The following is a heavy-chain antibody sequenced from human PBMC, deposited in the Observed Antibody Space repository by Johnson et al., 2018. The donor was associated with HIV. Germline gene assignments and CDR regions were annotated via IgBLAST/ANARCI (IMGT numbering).Heavy chain of an antibody. V-gene: IGHV3-30*04. CDR2: ISYDGSNT. CDR3: AKDKFMFLDNPVDAFHV. CDR1: AFSFSNYP. J-gene: IGHJ3*01. Sequence: QVHLVESGGGVVQPGRSLRLSCAASAFSFSNYPMHWVRQAPGKGLEWVAVISYDGSNTYYADSVKGRFTISRDNYKNTLYLHMNSLRPDDTGVYYCAKDKFMFLDNPVDAFHVWGQGTMVTVSS. D-gene: IGHD3/OR15-3a*01.